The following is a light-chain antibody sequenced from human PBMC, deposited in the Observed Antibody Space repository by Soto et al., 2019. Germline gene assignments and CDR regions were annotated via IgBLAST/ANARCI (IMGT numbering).Light chain of an antibody. CDR3: SSYTRSSTLII. J-gene: IGLJ1*01. CDR1: STDVGGYNY. Sequence: QSALTQPAPVSGSPGQSIAISCTGTSTDVGGYNYVSWYQQHPGKAPKLMIYEVSNRPSGISNRFSGSKSGNTASLTISGLQADDEADYYCSSYTRSSTLIIFGSGTKVTV. CDR2: EVS. V-gene: IGLV2-14*01.